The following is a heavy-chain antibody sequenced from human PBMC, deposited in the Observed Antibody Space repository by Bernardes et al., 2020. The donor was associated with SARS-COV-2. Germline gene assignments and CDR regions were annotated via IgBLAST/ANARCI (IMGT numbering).Heavy chain of an antibody. D-gene: IGHD6-19*01. CDR3: AKDSMYSSCWYHADY. CDR1: GFTFSSYA. V-gene: IGHV3-23*01. CDR2: ISGSSGTT. Sequence: GGSLRLSCAASGFTFSSYAISWVRQAPGKGLEWVSAISGSSGTTYYSDPVKGRFTVSRENSKNTLYLQMNSLRAEDTAVYYCAKDSMYSSCWYHADYWGQGTLVIVS. J-gene: IGHJ4*02.